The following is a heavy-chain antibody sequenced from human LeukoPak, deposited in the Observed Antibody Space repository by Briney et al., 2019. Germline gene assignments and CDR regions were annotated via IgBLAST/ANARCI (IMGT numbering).Heavy chain of an antibody. J-gene: IGHJ4*02. CDR3: ARGRYYFDSSGYDY. CDR1: GGSFSGYY. D-gene: IGHD3-22*01. Sequence: SGTLSLTCGVFGGSFSGYYWTWIRQSPGKGLEWIGEIDYSGSTNYNPSLKSRATISVDTSKNQFSLRLSSVTAADTAVYYCARGRYYFDSSGYDYWGQGTLVTVSS. V-gene: IGHV4-34*01. CDR2: IDYSGST.